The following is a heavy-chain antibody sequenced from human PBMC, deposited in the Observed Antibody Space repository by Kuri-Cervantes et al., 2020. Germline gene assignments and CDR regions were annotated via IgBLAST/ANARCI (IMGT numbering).Heavy chain of an antibody. Sequence: SVKVSCKASGYTFTYRYLHWVRQAPGQGLEWMGGIIPIFGTANYAQKFQGRVTMTTNTSISTAYMELSSLRSEDTAVYYCASAPSWSGSYYSFDYWGQGTLVTVSS. CDR2: IIPIFGTA. CDR1: GYTFTYRY. D-gene: IGHD1-26*01. V-gene: IGHV1-45*02. CDR3: ASAPSWSGSYYSFDY. J-gene: IGHJ4*02.